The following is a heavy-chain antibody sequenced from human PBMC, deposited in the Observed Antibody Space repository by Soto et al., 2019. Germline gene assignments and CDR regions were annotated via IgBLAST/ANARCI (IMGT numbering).Heavy chain of an antibody. CDR3: AEGGIAAVGAQTSRCDN. CDR2: ISGSGADT. V-gene: IGHV3-23*01. J-gene: IGHJ4*02. Sequence: GGSLRLSCAASGFTFSSYAMNWVRQAPGKGLEWVSGISGSGADTHYADSVKGRFTISRDNPKNTLSLQMTSLRAEDTAVYYCAEGGIAAVGAQTSRCDNWGQGTLVTVSS. CDR1: GFTFSSYA. D-gene: IGHD6-13*01.